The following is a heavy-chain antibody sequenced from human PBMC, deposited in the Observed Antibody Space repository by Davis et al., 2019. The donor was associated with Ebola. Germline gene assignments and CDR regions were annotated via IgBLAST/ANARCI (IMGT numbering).Heavy chain of an antibody. Sequence: GGSLRLSCTASGFTFGDYAMSWFRQAPGKGLEWVANIKQDGSEKYYVDSVKGRFTISRDNAKNSLYLQMNSLRAEDTAVYYCAKSGLSFGVVKYHYGMDVWGKGTTVTVSS. J-gene: IGHJ6*04. CDR3: AKSGLSFGVVKYHYGMDV. D-gene: IGHD3-3*01. V-gene: IGHV3-7*03. CDR1: GFTFGDYA. CDR2: IKQDGSEK.